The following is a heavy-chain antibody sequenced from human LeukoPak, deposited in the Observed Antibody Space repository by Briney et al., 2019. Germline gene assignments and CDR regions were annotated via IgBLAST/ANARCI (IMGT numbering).Heavy chain of an antibody. V-gene: IGHV3-15*01. CDR1: GFTFSNAW. J-gene: IGHJ4*02. CDR2: IKSKTDGGTT. D-gene: IGHD3-10*01. CDR3: AKTYYYGSGTPGDY. Sequence: GGSLRLSCAASGFTFSNAWMSWVRQAPGKGLEWVGRIKSKTDGGTTDYAAPVKGRFAISRDDSKNTLYLQMNSLRAEDTAVYYCAKTYYYGSGTPGDYWGQGTLVTVSS.